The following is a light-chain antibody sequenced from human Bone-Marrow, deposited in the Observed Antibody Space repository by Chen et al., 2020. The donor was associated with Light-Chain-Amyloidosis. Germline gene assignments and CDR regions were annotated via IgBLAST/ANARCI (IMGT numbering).Light chain of an antibody. V-gene: IGKV1-6*01. Sequence: AIQMTQSPSSLSASVGDRVTITCRASQDIRNELSWYQQRPGEAPKLLIYGASTLQSGVPSRISGGGSGTDFTLTISSLQPEDFATYFCLQDSNYPRTFGQGTRVEI. CDR3: LQDSNYPRT. CDR2: GAS. CDR1: QDIRNE. J-gene: IGKJ1*01.